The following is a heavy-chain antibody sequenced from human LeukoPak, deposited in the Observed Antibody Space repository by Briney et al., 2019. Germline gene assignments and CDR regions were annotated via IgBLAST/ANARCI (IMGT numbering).Heavy chain of an antibody. CDR1: GGTFSSYA. CDR3: ARELRNWFDP. J-gene: IGHJ5*02. Sequence: ASVKVSCKASGGTFSSYAISWVRQAPGQGLEWMARIIPILGIANYAQKFQGRVTITADKSTSTAYMELSSLRSEDTAVYYCARELRNWFDPWGQGTLVTVSS. CDR2: IIPILGIA. V-gene: IGHV1-69*04. D-gene: IGHD4-17*01.